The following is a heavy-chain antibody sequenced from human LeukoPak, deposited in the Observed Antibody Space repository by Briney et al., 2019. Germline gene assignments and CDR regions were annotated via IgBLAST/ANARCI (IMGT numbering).Heavy chain of an antibody. D-gene: IGHD6-6*01. CDR1: GGSISSYY. V-gene: IGHV4-4*09. Sequence: SETLSLTCTVSGGSISSYYWSWIRQPPGKGLEWIGYIYTSGSTNYNPSLKSRVTISVDTSKNQFSLKLSSVTAAVTAVYYCARSGQLVRLSGFWFDPWGQGTLVTVSS. J-gene: IGHJ5*02. CDR2: IYTSGST. CDR3: ARSGQLVRLSGFWFDP.